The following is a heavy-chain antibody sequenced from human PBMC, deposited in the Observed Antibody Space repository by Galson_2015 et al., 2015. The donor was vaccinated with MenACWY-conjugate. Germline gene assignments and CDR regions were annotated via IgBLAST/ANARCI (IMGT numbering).Heavy chain of an antibody. Sequence: SLRLSCAASGFTVSSNYMSWVRQAPGKGLGRVSVIYSGGSTYYADSVKGRFTISRDNSKNTLYLQMNSLRAEDTAVYYCARIHSSSDAFDIWGQGTVVTVSP. V-gene: IGHV3-53*01. D-gene: IGHD6-6*01. CDR2: IYSGGST. CDR1: GFTVSSNY. CDR3: ARIHSSSDAFDI. J-gene: IGHJ3*02.